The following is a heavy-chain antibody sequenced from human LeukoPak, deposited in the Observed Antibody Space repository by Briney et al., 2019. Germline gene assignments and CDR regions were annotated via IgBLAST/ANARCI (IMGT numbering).Heavy chain of an antibody. V-gene: IGHV3-23*01. CDR1: GFTFSSYA. Sequence: GGSLRLSCAPSGFTFSSYAMSWVRQAPGKGLEWVSAISGSGGRTYYADSVKGRFTISRDNSKNTLYLQMNSLRAEDTAVYYCAKDSSGSDAIDYWGQGTLVTVSS. CDR2: ISGSGGRT. D-gene: IGHD6-19*01. J-gene: IGHJ4*02. CDR3: AKDSSGSDAIDY.